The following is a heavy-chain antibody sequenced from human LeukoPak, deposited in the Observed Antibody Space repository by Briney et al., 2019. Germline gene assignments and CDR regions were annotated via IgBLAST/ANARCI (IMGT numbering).Heavy chain of an antibody. Sequence: GASLKVSCKASGYTFTGYYMHWVRQAPGQGLEWMGWINPNSGGTNYAQNFQGRVTMTRDTSISTAYMELSRLRSDDTAVYYCARGEYCRGGSCYSDYWGQGTLVTVSS. CDR2: INPNSGGT. D-gene: IGHD2-15*01. J-gene: IGHJ4*02. CDR3: ARGEYCRGGSCYSDY. V-gene: IGHV1-2*02. CDR1: GYTFTGYY.